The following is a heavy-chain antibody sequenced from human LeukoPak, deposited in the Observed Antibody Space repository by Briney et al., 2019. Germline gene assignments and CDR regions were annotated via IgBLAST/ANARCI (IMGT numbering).Heavy chain of an antibody. CDR1: GYTFSNYY. Sequence: ASVNVSCKASGYTFSNYYMHWVRQAPGQGLEWMGIINPSGGSTSYAQKFQDRVTMARDTSTSIVYMNLSSLRSEDTAVYYCARGGSSLPFDYWGQGTLVTVSS. CDR3: ARGGSSLPFDY. CDR2: INPSGGST. J-gene: IGHJ4*02. V-gene: IGHV1-46*01. D-gene: IGHD2-15*01.